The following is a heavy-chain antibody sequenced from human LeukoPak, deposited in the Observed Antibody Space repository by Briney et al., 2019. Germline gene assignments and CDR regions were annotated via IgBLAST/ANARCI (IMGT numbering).Heavy chain of an antibody. J-gene: IGHJ3*02. CDR2: IYYSGST. CDR1: GGSISSYY. Sequence: PSETLSLTCTVSGGSISSYYWSWIRQPPGKGLEWIGYIYYSGSTNYNPSLKSRVTISVDTSKNQFSLKLSSVTAADTAVYYCARRGRSYYDFWGGYYSHDAFDIWGQGTMVTVSS. CDR3: ARRGRSYYDFWGGYYSHDAFDI. V-gene: IGHV4-59*08. D-gene: IGHD3-3*01.